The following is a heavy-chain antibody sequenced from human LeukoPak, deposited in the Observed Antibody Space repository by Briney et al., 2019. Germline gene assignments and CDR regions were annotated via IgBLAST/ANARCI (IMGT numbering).Heavy chain of an antibody. V-gene: IGHV4-30-2*01. CDR1: GGSISSGGYY. CDR2: IYHSGST. J-gene: IGHJ4*02. D-gene: IGHD6-13*01. Sequence: PSETLSLTCTVSGGSISSGGYYWSWIRQPPGKGLEWIGYIYHSGSTYYNPSLKSRVTISVDRSKNQFSLKLSSVTAADTAVYYCARAETAAAGTPVDYWGQGTLVTVSS. CDR3: ARAETAAAGTPVDY.